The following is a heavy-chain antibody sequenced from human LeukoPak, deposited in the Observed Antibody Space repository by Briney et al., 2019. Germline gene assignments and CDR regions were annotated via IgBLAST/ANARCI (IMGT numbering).Heavy chain of an antibody. V-gene: IGHV3-21*04. CDR1: GFTFSRYN. CDR3: ARAPQRQLVSRDAFDI. Sequence: GGSLRLSCAASGFTFSRYNMNWVRQAPGKGVEWVSSISSSSSYIYYADSVKGRFTISRDNAKNSLYLQMNSLRGDDTAVYYCARAPQRQLVSRDAFDIWGQGTMVTVSS. J-gene: IGHJ3*02. D-gene: IGHD6-13*01. CDR2: ISSSSSYI.